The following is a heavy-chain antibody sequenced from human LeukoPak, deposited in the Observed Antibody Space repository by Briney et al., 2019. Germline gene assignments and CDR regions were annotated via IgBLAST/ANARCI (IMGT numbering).Heavy chain of an antibody. CDR1: GGSISSGSYY. CDR3: ARDLKGYCSSTSCYVGDAFDI. D-gene: IGHD2-2*01. Sequence: SQTLSLTCTFSGGSISSGSYYWSWIRQPAGKGLEWSGRIYTSGSTNYNPSLKSRVTISVDTSKNQFSLKLSSVTAADTAVYYCARDLKGYCSSTSCYVGDAFDIWGQGTMVTVSS. V-gene: IGHV4-61*02. J-gene: IGHJ3*02. CDR2: IYTSGST.